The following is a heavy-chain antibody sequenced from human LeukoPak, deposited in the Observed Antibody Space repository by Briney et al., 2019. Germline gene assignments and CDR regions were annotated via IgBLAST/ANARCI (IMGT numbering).Heavy chain of an antibody. CDR2: INHSAST. Sequence: SVTLSLTCAVYGGSFNDYYWSWIRQPPGKGLEWIGEINHSASTNYNPSLKSRVTMSVDTSKNQFSLKMTSVTAADTALYYCARADHSSGGLARFDPWGQGTLVTVSS. D-gene: IGHD3-22*01. V-gene: IGHV4-34*01. J-gene: IGHJ5*02. CDR3: ARADHSSGGLARFDP. CDR1: GGSFNDYY.